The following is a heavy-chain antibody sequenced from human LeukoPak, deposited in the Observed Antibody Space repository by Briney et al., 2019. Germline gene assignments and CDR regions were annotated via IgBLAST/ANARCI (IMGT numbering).Heavy chain of an antibody. Sequence: ASVKVSCTASGYTFTDYYLHWVRQAPGQGFEWMGWINPNSGDTNYAQKFQGRVTMTRDTSISTAHMEMSRLRSDDTAVYYCARANFLYCSSTTCLFDYWGQGTLVTVSS. V-gene: IGHV1-2*02. CDR1: GYTFTDYY. CDR2: INPNSGDT. J-gene: IGHJ4*02. D-gene: IGHD2-2*01. CDR3: ARANFLYCSSTTCLFDY.